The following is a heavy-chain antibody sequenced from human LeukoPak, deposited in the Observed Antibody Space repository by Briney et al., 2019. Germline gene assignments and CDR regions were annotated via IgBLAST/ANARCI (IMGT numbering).Heavy chain of an antibody. D-gene: IGHD5-18*01. V-gene: IGHV3-30-3*01. J-gene: IGHJ3*02. CDR3: ARDKTLFHGYSYGGAFDI. Sequence: AGGSLRLSCAASGFTFSSYAMHWVRQAPGKGLEWVAVISYDGSNKYYADSVKGRFTISRDNSKNTLYLQMNSLRAEDTAVYYCARDKTLFHGYSYGGAFDIWGQGTMVTVSS. CDR2: ISYDGSNK. CDR1: GFTFSSYA.